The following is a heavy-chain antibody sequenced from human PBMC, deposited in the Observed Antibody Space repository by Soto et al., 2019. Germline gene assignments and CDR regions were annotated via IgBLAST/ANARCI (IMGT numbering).Heavy chain of an antibody. CDR3: ARGAYCGGDCYSINYYYYGMDV. Sequence: GESLKISCKGSGYSFTSYWIGWVRQMPGKGLEWMGIIYPGDSDTRYSPSFQGQVTISADKSISTAYLQWSSLKASDTAMYYCARGAYCGGDCYSINYYYYGMDVWGQGTTVTVSS. CDR1: GYSFTSYW. CDR2: IYPGDSDT. J-gene: IGHJ6*02. V-gene: IGHV5-51*01. D-gene: IGHD2-21*02.